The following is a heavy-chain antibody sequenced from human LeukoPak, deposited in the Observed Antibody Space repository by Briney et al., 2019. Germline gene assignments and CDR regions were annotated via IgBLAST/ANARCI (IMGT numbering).Heavy chain of an antibody. CDR3: ARSGYSYMNY. Sequence: SETLSLTCAVYGGSFSGYYWSWIRQPPGKGLAWIGEINHSGSTNYNPSLKSRVTMSVDTSKNQFSLRLSSVTAADTAIYYCARSGYSYMNYWGQGTLVTVSS. J-gene: IGHJ4*02. CDR1: GGSFSGYY. D-gene: IGHD5-18*01. CDR2: INHSGST. V-gene: IGHV4-34*01.